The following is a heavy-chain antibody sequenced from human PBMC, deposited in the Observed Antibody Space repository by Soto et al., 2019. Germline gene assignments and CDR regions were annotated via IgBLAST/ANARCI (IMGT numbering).Heavy chain of an antibody. Sequence: EVKLEESGGGVAQPGGSLRLSCIVSGFTFSDYDMYWVRQVAGKGLEWVSGIGAAGDPYYAGSVKGRFTISRENAKNSLYLQMRSLTAEDTAVYFCARGIGDNYGPAMGDGFDIWGQGTMVTVS. CDR2: IGAAGDP. J-gene: IGHJ3*02. D-gene: IGHD3-16*01. CDR3: ARGIGDNYGPAMGDGFDI. CDR1: GFTFSDYD. V-gene: IGHV3-13*05.